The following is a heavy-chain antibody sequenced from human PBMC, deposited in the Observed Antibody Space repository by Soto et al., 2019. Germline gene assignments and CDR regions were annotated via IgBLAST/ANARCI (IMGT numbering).Heavy chain of an antibody. Sequence: EVQLVESGGGLVQPGGSLRLSCAASGFTFSSYSMNWVRQAPGKGLEWVSYISSSSSTIYYADSVKGRFTISRDNAKNSLYLQMNSLRAEETAVYYCARGRSTVAGTFDYWGQGTLVTVSS. CDR2: ISSSSSTI. V-gene: IGHV3-48*01. J-gene: IGHJ4*02. CDR3: ARGRSTVAGTFDY. D-gene: IGHD6-19*01. CDR1: GFTFSSYS.